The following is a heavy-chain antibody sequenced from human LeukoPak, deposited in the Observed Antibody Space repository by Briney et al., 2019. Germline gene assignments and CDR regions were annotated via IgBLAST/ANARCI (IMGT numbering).Heavy chain of an antibody. CDR2: TRSDGSNT. Sequence: GGSLRLSCVASGFTFSDYGMHWVRQAPGKGLEWVAFTRSDGSNTYYADSVRGRFTISRDNSKNTLYLQMNSLRPEDTAVFYCAKGNDFWGGYYYYYYMCVWGKGTTVIVSS. CDR1: GFTFSDYG. J-gene: IGHJ6*03. D-gene: IGHD3-3*01. CDR3: AKGNDFWGGYYYYYYMCV. V-gene: IGHV3-30*02.